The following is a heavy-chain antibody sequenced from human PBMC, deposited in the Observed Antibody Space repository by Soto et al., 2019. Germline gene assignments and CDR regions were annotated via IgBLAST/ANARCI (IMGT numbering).Heavy chain of an antibody. CDR1: GGSISSYY. CDR2: IYYSGST. J-gene: IGHJ6*02. Sequence: QVQLQESGPGLVKPSETLSLTCTVSGGSISSYYWSWIRQPPGKGLEGIGYIYYSGSTNYNPALKSRVTISVDTAKNQFSLKLSSVTAADTAVYYCARDIMRTTYYYYGMDVWGQGTTVTVSS. V-gene: IGHV4-59*01. D-gene: IGHD1-26*01. CDR3: ARDIMRTTYYYYGMDV.